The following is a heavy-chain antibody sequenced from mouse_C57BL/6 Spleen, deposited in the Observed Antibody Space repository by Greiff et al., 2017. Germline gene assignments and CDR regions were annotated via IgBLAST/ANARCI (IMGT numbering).Heavy chain of an antibody. Sequence: EVQLQESGPGMVKPSQSLSLTCTVTGYSITSGYDWHWIRHFPGNKLEWMGDISNSGSTNYNPSLKSRISITHDTSKNHFFLKLNSVTTEDPATYYCARGLITTVVADWYFDVWGTGTTVTVSS. CDR1: GYSITSGYD. D-gene: IGHD1-1*01. CDR2: ISNSGST. V-gene: IGHV3-1*01. CDR3: ARGLITTVVADWYFDV. J-gene: IGHJ1*03.